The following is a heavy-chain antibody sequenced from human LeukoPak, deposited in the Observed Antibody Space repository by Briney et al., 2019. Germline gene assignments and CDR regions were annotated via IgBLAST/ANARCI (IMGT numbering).Heavy chain of an antibody. CDR1: GGSISSSSYY. D-gene: IGHD4-23*01. CDR2: IYYSGST. Sequence: SETLSLTCTVSGGSISSSSYYWGWIRQPPGKGLEWIGSIYYSGSTYYNPSLKSRVTISVDTSENQFSLKLSSVTAADTAVYYCARDQSYGGNSDVHYWYFDLWGRGTLVTVSS. CDR3: ARDQSYGGNSDVHYWYFDL. J-gene: IGHJ2*01. V-gene: IGHV4-39*07.